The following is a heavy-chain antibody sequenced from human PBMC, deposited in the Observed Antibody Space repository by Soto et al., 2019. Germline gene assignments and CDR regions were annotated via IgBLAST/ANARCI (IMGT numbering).Heavy chain of an antibody. D-gene: IGHD7-27*01. J-gene: IGHJ5*02. Sequence: SETLSLTCTVSGGSISSSSYYWGWIRHPPGKGLEWIGSIYYSGSTYYNPSLKSRVTISVDTSKNQFSLKLSSVTAADAAVYYCARRTVRTGADWLDPWGQGTLVTVSS. CDR2: IYYSGST. CDR1: GGSISSSSYY. V-gene: IGHV4-39*01. CDR3: ARRTVRTGADWLDP.